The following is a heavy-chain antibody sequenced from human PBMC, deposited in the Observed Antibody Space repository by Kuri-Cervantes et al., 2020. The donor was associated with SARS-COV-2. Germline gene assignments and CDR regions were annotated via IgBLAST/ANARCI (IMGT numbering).Heavy chain of an antibody. CDR1: GFTFSSYS. V-gene: IGHV3-21*01. D-gene: IGHD1-26*01. J-gene: IGHJ4*02. CDR2: ISSSSSYI. CDR3: ARVSGSYSSPIDY. Sequence: GGSLRLSCAASGFTFSSYSMNWVRQAPGKGLEWVSSISSSSSYIYYADSAKGRFTISRDNAKNSLYLQMNSLRAVDTAVYYCARVSGSYSSPIDYWGQGTLVTVSS.